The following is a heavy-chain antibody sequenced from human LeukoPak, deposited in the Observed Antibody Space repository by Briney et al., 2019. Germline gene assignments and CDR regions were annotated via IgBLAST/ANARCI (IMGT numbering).Heavy chain of an antibody. CDR1: GGSISSSNW. CDR3: ARVPYDILTGPTYYFDY. CDR2: IYHSGST. J-gene: IGHJ4*02. V-gene: IGHV4-4*02. Sequence: SGTLSLTCAVSGGSISSSNWWSWVRQPPGKGLEWIGEIYHSGSTNYNPSLKSRVTISVDKSKNQFSLKLSSVTAADTAVYYCARVPYDILTGPTYYFDYWGQGTLVTVSS. D-gene: IGHD3-9*01.